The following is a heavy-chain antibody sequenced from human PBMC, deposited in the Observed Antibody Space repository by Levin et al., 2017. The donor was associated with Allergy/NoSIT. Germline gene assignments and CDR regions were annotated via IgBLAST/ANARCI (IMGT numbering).Heavy chain of an antibody. CDR2: IWYDGSNK. Sequence: GGSLRLSCAASGFTFSSYGMHWVRQAPGKGLEWVAVIWYDGSNKYYADSVKGRFTISRDNSKNTLYLQMNSLRAEDTAVYYCARDSLMSPLRFPGVDYWGQGTLVTVSS. J-gene: IGHJ4*02. CDR3: ARDSLMSPLRFPGVDY. CDR1: GFTFSSYG. V-gene: IGHV3-33*01. D-gene: IGHD3-3*01.